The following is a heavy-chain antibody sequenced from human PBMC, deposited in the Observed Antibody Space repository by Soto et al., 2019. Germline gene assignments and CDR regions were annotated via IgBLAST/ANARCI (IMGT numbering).Heavy chain of an antibody. V-gene: IGHV3-30*18. J-gene: IGHJ4*02. CDR1: GFTFSSYG. CDR2: ISYDGSNK. D-gene: IGHD3-16*01. Sequence: ESGGGVVQPGRSLRLSCAASGFTFSSYGMHWVRQAPGKGLEWVAVISYDGSNKYYADSVKGRFTISRDNSKNTLYLQMNRLKAEDTAVYYCAKEGGRRGDPREKYFDYWGEGTLVTVSS. CDR3: AKEGGRRGDPREKYFDY.